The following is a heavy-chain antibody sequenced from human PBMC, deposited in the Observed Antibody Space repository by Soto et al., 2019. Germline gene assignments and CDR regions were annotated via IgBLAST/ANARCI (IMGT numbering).Heavy chain of an antibody. D-gene: IGHD3-16*01. J-gene: IGHJ5*02. CDR2: IYHSGST. CDR1: GGSISSSNC. CDR3: ARLRAVRRSGGPGGWFDP. V-gene: IGHV4-4*02. Sequence: PSETLSLTCAVSGGSISSSNCWSWVRQPPGKGLEWIGEIYHSGSTNYNPSLKSRVTISVDKSKNQFSLKLSSVTAADTAVYYCARLRAVRRSGGPGGWFDPWGQGTLVTVSS.